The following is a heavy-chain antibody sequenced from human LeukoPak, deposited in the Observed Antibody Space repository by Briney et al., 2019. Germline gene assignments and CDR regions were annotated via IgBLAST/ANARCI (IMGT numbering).Heavy chain of an antibody. J-gene: IGHJ2*01. V-gene: IGHV3-21*04. Sequence: GGSLRLSCAASGFTFSSYSMNWVRQAPGKGLEWVSSISSSSSYIYYADSVKGRFTISRDNAKNSLYLQMNSLRAEDTAVYYCARDSHEGVEMATIHLGWYFDLWGRGTLVTVSS. CDR2: ISSSSSYI. CDR3: ARDSHEGVEMATIHLGWYFDL. D-gene: IGHD5-24*01. CDR1: GFTFSSYS.